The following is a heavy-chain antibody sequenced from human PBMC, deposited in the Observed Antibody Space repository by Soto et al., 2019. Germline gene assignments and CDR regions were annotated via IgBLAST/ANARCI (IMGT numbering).Heavy chain of an antibody. CDR3: ARETPSFDS. V-gene: IGHV3-48*02. D-gene: IGHD2-15*01. J-gene: IGHJ4*02. CDR1: GFTFSDYP. CDR2: IRTISSAI. Sequence: QLVESGGGLVQPGGSLRLSCAASGFTFSDYPMNWVRQAPGKGLEWVSSIRTISSAIYFADSVRGRFTISRDNARNSLYLQMTSLRDEDTAVYYCARETPSFDSWGQGTLVTASS.